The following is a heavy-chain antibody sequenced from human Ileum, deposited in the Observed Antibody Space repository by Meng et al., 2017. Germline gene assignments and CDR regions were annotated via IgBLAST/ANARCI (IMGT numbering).Heavy chain of an antibody. CDR3: ARDRPGGPDF. V-gene: IGHV3-74*01. CDR2: LHTDGSGT. D-gene: IGHD3-16*01. Sequence: GESLKISCAASGFAFSRYWMHWVRQAPGKGLVWVSCLHTDGSGTYYADSVKGRFTVSRDNAKNTLYLQMNSLRAEDTAVYYCARDRPGGPDFWGQGTLVTVSS. CDR1: GFAFSRYW. J-gene: IGHJ4*02.